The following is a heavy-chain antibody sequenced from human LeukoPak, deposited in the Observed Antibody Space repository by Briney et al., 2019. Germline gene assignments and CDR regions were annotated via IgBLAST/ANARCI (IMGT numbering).Heavy chain of an antibody. CDR2: IYTSGST. V-gene: IGHV4-4*07. D-gene: IGHD5-18*01. J-gene: IGHJ6*03. CDR1: GGSISSYY. Sequence: PSETLSLTCTVSGGSISSYYWSWIRQPAGKGLEWIERIYTSGSTNYNPSLKSRVTMSVDTSKNQFSLKLSSVTAADTAVYYCARAADTAMYYYYYMDVWGKGTTVTVSS. CDR3: ARAADTAMYYYYYMDV.